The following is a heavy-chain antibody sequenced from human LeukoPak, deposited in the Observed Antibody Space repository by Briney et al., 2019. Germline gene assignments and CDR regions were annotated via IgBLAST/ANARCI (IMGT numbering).Heavy chain of an antibody. Sequence: GASVKVSCKASGYTFSNYGINWVRQAPGQGLEWMGWISAYNGNTNYAQKLQGRVTMTTDTSTRTTYMELRSLRSDDTAVYYCARGGYCSSTTCLFGDNWFDPWGQGTLVTVSS. D-gene: IGHD2-2*01. CDR3: ARGGYCSSTTCLFGDNWFDP. CDR1: GYTFSNYG. CDR2: ISAYNGNT. J-gene: IGHJ5*02. V-gene: IGHV1-18*01.